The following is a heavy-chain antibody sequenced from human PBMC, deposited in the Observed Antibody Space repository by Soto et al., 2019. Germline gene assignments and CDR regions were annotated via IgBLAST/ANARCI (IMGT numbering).Heavy chain of an antibody. J-gene: IGHJ4*02. CDR3: ARNPFDY. Sequence: PTGEGLEWIREIFHSGAVNYNPSLKSRVTISLDKSNNQFSLTLTSVTAADTAIYYCARNPFDYWGQGTMVTVSS. CDR2: IFHSGAV. V-gene: IGHV4-4*02.